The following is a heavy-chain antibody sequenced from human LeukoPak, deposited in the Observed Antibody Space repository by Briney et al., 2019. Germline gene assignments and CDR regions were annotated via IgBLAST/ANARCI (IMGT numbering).Heavy chain of an antibody. CDR3: VRGYSGSYRADY. CDR1: GFTFSSYW. Sequence: GGSLRLSCAASGFTFSSYWMSWVRQAPGKGLMWVSQINSDGSSTTYADSVKGRFTISRDNAETTLPLQVNSLRAEDTAVYYCVRGYSGSYRADYWGQGTLVTVSS. J-gene: IGHJ4*02. V-gene: IGHV3-74*01. D-gene: IGHD1-26*01. CDR2: INSDGSST.